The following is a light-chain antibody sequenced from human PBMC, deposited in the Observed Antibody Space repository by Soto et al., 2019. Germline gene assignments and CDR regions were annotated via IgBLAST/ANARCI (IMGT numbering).Light chain of an antibody. CDR2: EVN. J-gene: IGLJ1*01. V-gene: IGLV2-23*02. CDR3: CSYAGSRTFV. Sequence: SALTQPASVSGSPGQSITISCTGTSGDVGNFDLVSWYQQHPGKAPKLIIYEVNKRPSAVSNRFSGSKSDNTASLTISGLQAEDEADYYCCSYAGSRTFVFGTGTKVTVL. CDR1: SGDVGNFDL.